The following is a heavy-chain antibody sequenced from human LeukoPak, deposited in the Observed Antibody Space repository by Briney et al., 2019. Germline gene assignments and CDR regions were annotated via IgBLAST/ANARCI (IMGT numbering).Heavy chain of an antibody. CDR2: IYYSGST. Sequence: SETLSLTCTVSGDSISSYYWSWIRQPPGKGLEWIGYIYYSGSTNYNPSLKSRVTISVDTSKNQFSLKLSSVTAADTAVYYCARHTVNGDAFDIWGQGTMVTVSS. CDR1: GDSISSYY. V-gene: IGHV4-59*08. CDR3: ARHTVNGDAFDI. D-gene: IGHD4-17*01. J-gene: IGHJ3*02.